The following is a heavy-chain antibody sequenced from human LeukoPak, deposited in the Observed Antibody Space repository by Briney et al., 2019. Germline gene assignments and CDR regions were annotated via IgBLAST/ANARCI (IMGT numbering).Heavy chain of an antibody. CDR3: ARGDSGSYSPSAF. CDR1: GYTFTGYY. CDR2: INPNTGDT. J-gene: IGHJ4*02. Sequence: ASVKVSCKASGYTFTGYYIHWVRQAPGRGLEWMGRINPNTGDTHYERKFRGRVTMTRDTSITTAYMELSRLRSDDTARIYCARGDSGSYSPSAFWGQGTLVTVS. V-gene: IGHV1-2*06. D-gene: IGHD1-26*01.